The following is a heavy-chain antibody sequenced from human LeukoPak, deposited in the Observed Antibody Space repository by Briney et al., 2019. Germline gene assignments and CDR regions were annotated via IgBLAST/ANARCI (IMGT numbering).Heavy chain of an antibody. V-gene: IGHV3-7*01. CDR2: IKQDGSER. CDR1: GFIFSSNW. J-gene: IGHJ4*02. CDR3: ARVLRYFDWLTDYFDY. Sequence: PGGSLRLSCPVSGFIFSSNWMSWVRQAPGKGLEWVANIKQDGSERYYVDSVKGRFTISRDNAKNSLYLQMNSLRAEDTAVYYCARVLRYFDWLTDYFDYWGQGTLVTVSS. D-gene: IGHD3-9*01.